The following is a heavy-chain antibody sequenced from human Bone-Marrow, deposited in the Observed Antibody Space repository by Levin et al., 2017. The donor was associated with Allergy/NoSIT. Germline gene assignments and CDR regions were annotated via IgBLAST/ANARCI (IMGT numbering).Heavy chain of an antibody. D-gene: IGHD4-17*01. J-gene: IGHJ6*02. V-gene: IGHV4-34*01. CDR3: AVTTDFYFYGMDV. Sequence: SETLSLTCAVFGGSFSGHYWSWIRQPPGKGLEWIGEINHSRSTNYNPSLKSRVTLSVDTSKTQCSLNLTSVTAADTAIYYCAVTTDFYFYGMDVWGQGTTVTVSS. CDR2: INHSRST. CDR1: GGSFSGHY.